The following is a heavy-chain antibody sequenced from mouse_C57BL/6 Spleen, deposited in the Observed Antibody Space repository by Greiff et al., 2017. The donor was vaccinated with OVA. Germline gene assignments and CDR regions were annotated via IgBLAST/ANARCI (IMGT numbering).Heavy chain of an antibody. Sequence: EVQLQQSGPELVKPGASVKISCKASGYTFTDYYMNWVKQSHGKSLEWIGAINPNNGGTSSNPKYKGKATLTVDKSSSTAYLELLSLTSEDSAVYYCAIITPVELDDWGQGTTLTVSS. J-gene: IGHJ2*01. CDR2: INPNNGGT. CDR3: AIITPVELDD. CDR1: GYTFTDYY. V-gene: IGHV1-26*01. D-gene: IGHD1-1*01.